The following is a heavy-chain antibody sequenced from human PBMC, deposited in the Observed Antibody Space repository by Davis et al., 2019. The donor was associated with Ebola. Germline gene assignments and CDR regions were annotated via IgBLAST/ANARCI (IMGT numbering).Heavy chain of an antibody. CDR1: AYTFTNYY. CDR3: ARGGPYCGGDCYVD. D-gene: IGHD2-21*02. Sequence: SVQASCKASAYTFTNYYMHCVRQAPAQELQWMGGSISMLRTPNHAQKFRGRVTITADESTNTAYMELSSLRSEDTAVYYCARGGPYCGGDCYVDWGQGTLVTVSS. V-gene: IGHV1-69*13. J-gene: IGHJ4*02. CDR2: SISMLRTP.